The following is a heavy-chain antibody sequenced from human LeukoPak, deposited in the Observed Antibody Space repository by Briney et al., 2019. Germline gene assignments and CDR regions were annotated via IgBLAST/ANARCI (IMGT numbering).Heavy chain of an antibody. D-gene: IGHD2-21*02. CDR3: TRGRMTVDY. J-gene: IGHJ4*02. CDR1: GFTFSSYV. CDR2: IWYDGTNK. V-gene: IGHV3-33*01. Sequence: GGSLRLSCAASGFTFSSYVIQWVRQAPGKGLEWVAGIWYDGTNKYYKDSVKGRFTISRDNSKNTLYLQMNSLRVEDTAVYYCTRGRMTVDYWGQGTVVTVSS.